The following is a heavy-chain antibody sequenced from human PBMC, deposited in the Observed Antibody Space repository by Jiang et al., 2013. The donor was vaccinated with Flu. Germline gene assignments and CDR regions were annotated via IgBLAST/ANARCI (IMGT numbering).Heavy chain of an antibody. Sequence: SETLSLTCTLSGGSISSYYWSWLRQPPGKGLEWIGYIYYSGSTYYNPSLKSRVTISVDTSKNQFSLKLSSVTAADTAVYYCARDLRFLEWLPPYYFDYWGQGTLVTVSS. V-gene: IGHV4-59*12. CDR1: GGSISSYY. J-gene: IGHJ4*02. D-gene: IGHD3-3*01. CDR3: ARDLRFLEWLPPYYFDY. CDR2: IYYSGST.